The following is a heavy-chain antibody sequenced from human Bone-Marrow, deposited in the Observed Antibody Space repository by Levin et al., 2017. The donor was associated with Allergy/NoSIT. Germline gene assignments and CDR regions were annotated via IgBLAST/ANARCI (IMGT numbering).Heavy chain of an antibody. J-gene: IGHJ3*02. D-gene: IGHD6-13*01. CDR2: IYYSGST. V-gene: IGHV4-59*08. CDR3: ARKQPSGAFDI. CDR1: GGSTSSYY. Sequence: PSETLSLTCTVSGGSTSSYYWSWIRQPPGKGLEWIGYIYYSGSTNYNPSLKSRVTISVDTSKNQFSLKLSSVTAADTAMYYCARKQPSGAFDIWGQGTMVTVSS.